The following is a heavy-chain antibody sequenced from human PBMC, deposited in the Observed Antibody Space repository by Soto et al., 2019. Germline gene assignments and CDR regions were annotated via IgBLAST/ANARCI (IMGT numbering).Heavy chain of an antibody. Sequence: GGSLRLSCAASGFTFSSYGMHWVRQAPGKGLEWVAVISYDGSNKYYADSVKGRFTISRDNSKNTLYLQMNSLRAEDTAVYYCAKSGAGMAILTGYYDGLDYYYYGMDVWGQGTTVTVSS. V-gene: IGHV3-30*18. J-gene: IGHJ6*02. D-gene: IGHD3-9*01. CDR2: ISYDGSNK. CDR1: GFTFSSYG. CDR3: AKSGAGMAILTGYYDGLDYYYYGMDV.